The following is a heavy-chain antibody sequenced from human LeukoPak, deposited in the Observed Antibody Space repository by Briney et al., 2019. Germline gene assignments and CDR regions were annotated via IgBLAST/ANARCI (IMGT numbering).Heavy chain of an antibody. V-gene: IGHV1-8*02. CDR1: GGTFSSYA. CDR3: ARVGYYGSGSSYGMDV. J-gene: IGHJ6*02. Sequence: ASVKVSCKASGGTFSSYAISWVRQATGQGLEWMGWMNPNSGNTGYAQKFQGRVTMTRNTSISTAYMELSSLRSEDTAVYYCARVGYYGSGSSYGMDVWGQGTTVTVSS. D-gene: IGHD3-10*01. CDR2: MNPNSGNT.